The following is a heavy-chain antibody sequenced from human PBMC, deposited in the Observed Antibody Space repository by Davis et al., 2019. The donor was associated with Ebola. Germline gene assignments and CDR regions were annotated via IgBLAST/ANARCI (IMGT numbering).Heavy chain of an antibody. V-gene: IGHV4-34*01. CDR1: AWSFSAYY. J-gene: IGHJ4*02. CDR2: INHSGST. Sequence: SETLSLTCAVYAWSFSAYYWRWIRQPPGKGLEWIGEINHSGSTNYNPSLKSRVTISVDTSKNQFSLKLSSVTAADTAVYYCARHDSGSYYRFDYWGQGTLVTVSS. CDR3: ARHDSGSYYRFDY. D-gene: IGHD1-26*01.